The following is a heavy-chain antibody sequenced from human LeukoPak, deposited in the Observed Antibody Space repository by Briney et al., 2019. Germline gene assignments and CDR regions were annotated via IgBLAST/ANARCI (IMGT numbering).Heavy chain of an antibody. Sequence: GASVKVSCKASGYTFTSYDINWVRQATGQGLEWMGGIIPIFGTANYAQKFQGRVTITADESTSTAYMELSSLRSEDTAVYYCALVDTAMAMDYWGQGTLVTVSS. CDR2: IIPIFGTA. J-gene: IGHJ4*02. CDR3: ALVDTAMAMDY. V-gene: IGHV1-69*13. CDR1: GYTFTSYD. D-gene: IGHD5-18*01.